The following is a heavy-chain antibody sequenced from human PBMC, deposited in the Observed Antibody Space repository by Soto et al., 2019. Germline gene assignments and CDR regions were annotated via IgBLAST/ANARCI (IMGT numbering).Heavy chain of an antibody. J-gene: IGHJ3*02. CDR3: AKPLYDFWSAPDGSDI. D-gene: IGHD3-3*01. V-gene: IGHV3-30-3*02. Sequence: GGSLRLSCAASGFIFTNYAIYWVRRAPGKGLEWVALISSDGINTYYSDSVKGRFTISRDNAKNTLYLQMNSLRAEDTAVYYCAKPLYDFWSAPDGSDIWDQGTMVTVSS. CDR2: ISSDGINT. CDR1: GFIFTNYA.